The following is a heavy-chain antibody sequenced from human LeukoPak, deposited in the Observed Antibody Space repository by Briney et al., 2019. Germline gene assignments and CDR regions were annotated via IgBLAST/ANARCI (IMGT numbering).Heavy chain of an antibody. CDR1: GFTFSSYA. Sequence: GGSLRLSCAASGFTFSSYAMHWVRQAPGKGLEWVAVISYDGSNKYYADSVKGRFTISRDNSKNTLYLQMNSLRAEDTAVYYCAREGDGDYYFGYWGQGTLVTVSS. D-gene: IGHD4-17*01. CDR3: AREGDGDYYFGY. CDR2: ISYDGSNK. V-gene: IGHV3-30*04. J-gene: IGHJ4*02.